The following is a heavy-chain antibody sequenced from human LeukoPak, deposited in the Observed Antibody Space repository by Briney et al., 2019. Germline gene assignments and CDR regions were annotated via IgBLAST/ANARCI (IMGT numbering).Heavy chain of an antibody. V-gene: IGHV1-18*01. CDR2: ISVYNGNT. CDR1: GYTFTSYG. CDR3: ARAPRLWFGEGFDY. Sequence: ASVKVSCKASGYTFTSYGISWVRQAPGQGLEWMGWISVYNGNTNYEQKLQGRVTMTTDTSTSTAYMELRSLRSDDTAVYYCARAPRLWFGEGFDYWRQGTLVSVSS. D-gene: IGHD3-10*01. J-gene: IGHJ4*02.